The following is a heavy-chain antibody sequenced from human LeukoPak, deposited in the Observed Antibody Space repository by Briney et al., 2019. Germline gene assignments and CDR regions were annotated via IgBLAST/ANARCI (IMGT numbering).Heavy chain of an antibody. CDR3: ARGGYYDSSGYQGIDY. CDR1: GGSISSGGYS. D-gene: IGHD3-22*01. Sequence: PSETLSLTCAVSGGSISSGGYSWSWIQQPPGKGLEWIGYIYHSGSTYYNPSLKSRVTISVDRSKNQFSLKLSSVTAADTAVYYCARGGYYDSSGYQGIDYWGQGTLVTVSS. J-gene: IGHJ4*02. V-gene: IGHV4-30-2*01. CDR2: IYHSGST.